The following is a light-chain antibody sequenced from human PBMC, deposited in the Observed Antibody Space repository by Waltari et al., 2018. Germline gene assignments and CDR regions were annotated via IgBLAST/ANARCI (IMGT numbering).Light chain of an antibody. V-gene: IGLV2-8*01. J-gene: IGLJ2*01. CDR1: SPDPDTSTF. CDR3: SSYGGSSTLV. Sequence: QSALPQPPSASGSPGQSVTISCTGTSPDPDTSTFVAWYQQHPAKAPQLISHEVTKRATGVPDRFSGSRSATTASLTVSGLQYEDEGDYYCSSYGGSSTLVFGGGTKLTVL. CDR2: EVT.